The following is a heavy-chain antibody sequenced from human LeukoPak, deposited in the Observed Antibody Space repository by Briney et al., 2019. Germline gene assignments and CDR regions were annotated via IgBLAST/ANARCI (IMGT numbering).Heavy chain of an antibody. V-gene: IGHV1-8*01. CDR3: ARGRGHILGYCSSTSCYRPDYYYYMDV. D-gene: IGHD2-2*01. CDR1: GYTSTSYD. CDR2: MNPNSGNT. J-gene: IGHJ6*03. Sequence: GASVKVSCKASGYTSTSYDINWVRQAPGQGLEWMGWMNPNSGNTGYAQKFQGRVTMTRNTSISTAYMELSSPRSEDTAVYYCARGRGHILGYCSSTSCYRPDYYYYMDVWGKGTTVTVSS.